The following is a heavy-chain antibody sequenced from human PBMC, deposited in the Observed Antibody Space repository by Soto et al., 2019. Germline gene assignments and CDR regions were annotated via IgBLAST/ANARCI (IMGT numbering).Heavy chain of an antibody. V-gene: IGHV4-31*03. D-gene: IGHD6-6*01. J-gene: IGHJ3*02. CDR3: AREEIGWQLVRGFDFGRGFDS. CDR1: GGNLSGGGYD. CDR2: IYYSGST. Sequence: SATQSLTCPVSGGNLSGGGYDWSWLRTPPGKGLEWIGYIYYSGSTYYNPSLKSRVTISVDTSKNQFSLKLSSVTAADTAVYYCAREEIGWQLVRGFDFGRGFDSWGQGTMVPCSS.